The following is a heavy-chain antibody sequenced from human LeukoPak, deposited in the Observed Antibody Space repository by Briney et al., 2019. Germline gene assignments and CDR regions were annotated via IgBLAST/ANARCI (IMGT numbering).Heavy chain of an antibody. CDR3: ARVGALSSSWLLY. CDR1: GFTFSDYY. D-gene: IGHD6-13*01. J-gene: IGHJ4*02. V-gene: IGHV3-11*04. CDR2: ISSRAGSI. Sequence: GGSLRLSCAASGFTFSDYYMSWIRQAPGKGLEWVSSISSRAGSIYYADSVKGRFTISRDNAKNSLYLQMNSLRDEDTAAYYCARVGALSSSWLLYWGQGTLVTVSS.